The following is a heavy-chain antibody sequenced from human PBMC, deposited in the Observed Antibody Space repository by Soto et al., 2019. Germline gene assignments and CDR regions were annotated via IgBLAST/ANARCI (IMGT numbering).Heavy chain of an antibody. D-gene: IGHD2-21*02. CDR3: ARDRCGGDCSNYYYGMDV. CDR1: GGTFSSYA. J-gene: IGHJ6*02. CDR2: IIPIFGTA. V-gene: IGHV1-69*13. Sequence: SVKVSCKASGGTFSSYAISWVRQAPGQGLEWMGGIIPIFGTANYAQKFQGRVTITADESTSTAYMELSSLRSEDTAVYYCARDRCGGDCSNYYYGMDVWGQGTTVTVS.